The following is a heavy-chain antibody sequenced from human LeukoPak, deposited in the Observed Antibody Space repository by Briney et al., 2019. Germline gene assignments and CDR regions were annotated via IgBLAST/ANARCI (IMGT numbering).Heavy chain of an antibody. CDR3: ARVGYGGYSLPADY. Sequence: PGGSLRLSCAASGVTFSRYWMHWVRQAPGKGLEWVAVIWYDGSNKYYADSVKGRFTISRDDSRNTLYLQMNSLRAEDTALYYCARVGYGGYSLPADYWGQGTLVRVSA. V-gene: IGHV3-33*08. D-gene: IGHD4-23*01. CDR1: GVTFSRYW. CDR2: IWYDGSNK. J-gene: IGHJ4*02.